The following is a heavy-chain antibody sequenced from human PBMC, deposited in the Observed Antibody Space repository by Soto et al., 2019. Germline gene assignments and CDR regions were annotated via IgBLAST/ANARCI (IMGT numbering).Heavy chain of an antibody. CDR1: GYTFTGYY. CDR2: INPNSGGT. V-gene: IGHV1-2*02. CDR3: ARVFTWLGELSLFTVDY. D-gene: IGHD3-10*01. J-gene: IGHJ4*02. Sequence: ASVKVSCKASGYTFTGYYMHWVRQAPGQGLEWMGWINPNSGGTNYAQKFQGRVTMTRDTSISTAYMELSRLRSDDTAVYYCARVFTWLGELSLFTVDYWGQGTLVTVSS.